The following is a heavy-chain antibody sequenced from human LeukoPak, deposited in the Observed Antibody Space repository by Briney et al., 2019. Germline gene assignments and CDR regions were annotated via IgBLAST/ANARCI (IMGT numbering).Heavy chain of an antibody. CDR3: ARDLDSSGWYGGGYFDY. CDR2: INPNSGGT. J-gene: IGHJ4*02. Sequence: VASVKVSCKASGYTFTGYYMHWVRQAPGQGLEWMGWINPNSGGTNYAQKFQGRVTMTRDTSISTAYMELSRLRSDDTAVYYCARDLDSSGWYGGGYFDYWGQGTLVTVSS. V-gene: IGHV1-2*02. D-gene: IGHD6-19*01. CDR1: GYTFTGYY.